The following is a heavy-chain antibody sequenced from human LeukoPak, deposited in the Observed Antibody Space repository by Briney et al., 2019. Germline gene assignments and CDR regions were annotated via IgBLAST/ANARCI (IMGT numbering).Heavy chain of an antibody. CDR1: GFSLSTSGVG. V-gene: IGHV2-5*01. CDR3: AHRPVEMATIINWFDP. D-gene: IGHD5-24*01. J-gene: IGHJ5*02. Sequence: ESGPTLVNPTQTLTLTCTFSGFSLSTSGVGVGWIRQPPGKALEWLALIYWNDDKRYSPSLKSRLTITKDTSKNQVVLTMTNMDPVDTATYYCAHRPVEMATIINWFDPWGQGTLVTVSS. CDR2: IYWNDDK.